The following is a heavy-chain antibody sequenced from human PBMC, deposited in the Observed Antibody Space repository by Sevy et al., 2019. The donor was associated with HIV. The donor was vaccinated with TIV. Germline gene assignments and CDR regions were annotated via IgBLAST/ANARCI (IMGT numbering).Heavy chain of an antibody. CDR3: ARGSRGYSYG. Sequence: SETLSLTCTVSGDSVSSGSYFWSWIRQPPGKGLEWIGYISYSGSTNYNPSLKSRVTISVDTSKKQFSLKLTSVTAADTAVYCCARGSRGYSYGWGQGTLVTVSS. J-gene: IGHJ4*02. CDR1: GDSVSSGSYF. CDR2: ISYSGST. V-gene: IGHV4-61*01. D-gene: IGHD5-18*01.